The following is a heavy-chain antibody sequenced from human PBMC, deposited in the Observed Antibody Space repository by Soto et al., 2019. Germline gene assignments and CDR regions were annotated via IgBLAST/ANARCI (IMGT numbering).Heavy chain of an antibody. J-gene: IGHJ5*02. V-gene: IGHV4-59*01. CDR1: GGSISSYY. Sequence: KPXETLSLTCTVSGGSISSYYWSWIRQPPGKGLEWIGYIYYSGSTNYNPSLKSRVTISVDTSKNQFSLKLSSVTAADTAVYYCARGLDVGPPSWLAPPGQRTLVTVSS. CDR3: ARGLDVGPPSWLAP. D-gene: IGHD1-26*01. CDR2: IYYSGST.